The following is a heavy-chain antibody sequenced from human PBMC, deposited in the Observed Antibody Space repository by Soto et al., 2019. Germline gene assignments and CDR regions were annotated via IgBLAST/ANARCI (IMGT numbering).Heavy chain of an antibody. Sequence: SETLSLTCTVSGDSLSSYYWSWIRQPPGKGLEWIGYIYHTGGSPNYDPSLKSRVTMSVDTSQNQFFLKLRSVTAADTAVYYCARRYNYRYLFDYWGLRTLVTVSS. CDR1: GDSLSSYY. J-gene: IGHJ4*02. V-gene: IGHV4-59*08. CDR2: IYHTGGSP. CDR3: ARRYNYRYLFDY. D-gene: IGHD5-18*01.